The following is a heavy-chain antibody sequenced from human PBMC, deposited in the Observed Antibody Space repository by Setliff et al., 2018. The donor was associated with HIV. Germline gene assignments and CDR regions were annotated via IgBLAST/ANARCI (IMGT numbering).Heavy chain of an antibody. CDR3: AKTVVGDSYALPNDGFDI. Sequence: PSETLSLTCAVSGYSISSSHWWGWIRQPPGKGLEWIGYIYYSGSTNYNPSLKSRATMSVDTSNNRFSLKLSSVTALDTVVYYCAKTVVGDSYALPNDGFDIWGQGTMVTVSS. CDR1: GYSISSSHW. D-gene: IGHD3-16*01. V-gene: IGHV4-28*06. CDR2: IYYSGST. J-gene: IGHJ3*02.